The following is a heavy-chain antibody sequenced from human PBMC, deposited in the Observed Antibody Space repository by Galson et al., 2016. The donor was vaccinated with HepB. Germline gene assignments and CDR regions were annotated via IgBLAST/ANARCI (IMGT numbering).Heavy chain of an antibody. V-gene: IGHV4-39*01. CDR3: ARQFTTILVALDV. Sequence: SETLSLTCSVSGGSISSGNYYWVWIRQPPGKGLEWIGSIYYSGSAYYNPSLKSRVAISVDTSKNQFSLKLTSVTAADTAFYYCARQFTTILVALDVWGQGTTVTVS. CDR2: IYYSGSA. CDR1: GGSISSGNYY. J-gene: IGHJ6*02. D-gene: IGHD3-22*01.